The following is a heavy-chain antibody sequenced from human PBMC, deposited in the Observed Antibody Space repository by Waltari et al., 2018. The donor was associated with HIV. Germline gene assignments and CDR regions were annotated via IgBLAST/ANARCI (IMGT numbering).Heavy chain of an antibody. CDR3: ARAGFPDWLLVY. V-gene: IGHV4-59*01. Sequence: QVQLQESGPGLVKPSETLSLTCTVPGGSISSYYWSWIRQPPGKGLEWIGYIYYSGSTNYNPSLKSRVTISVDTSKNQFSLKLSSVTAADTAVYYCARAGFPDWLLVYWGQGTLVTVSS. J-gene: IGHJ4*02. CDR2: IYYSGST. CDR1: GGSISSYY. D-gene: IGHD3-9*01.